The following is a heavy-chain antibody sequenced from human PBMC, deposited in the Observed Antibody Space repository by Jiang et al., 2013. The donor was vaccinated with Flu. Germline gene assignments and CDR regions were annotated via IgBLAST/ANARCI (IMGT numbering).Heavy chain of an antibody. CDR2: RDPRGGRK. CDR3: AREQTSGLYNAFDV. CDR1: QHTFSSHF. J-gene: IGHJ3*01. D-gene: IGHD5-12*01. Sequence: SGAEVKKPGDSVRLSCTASQHTFSSHFMHWVRQAPGQGLEWMGMRDPRGGRKSYAQKFQGRVAMTWDASTTSVYLHLTGLRHDDTAMYYCAREQTSGLYNAFDVWGQGTLVTVSS. V-gene: IGHV1-46*01.